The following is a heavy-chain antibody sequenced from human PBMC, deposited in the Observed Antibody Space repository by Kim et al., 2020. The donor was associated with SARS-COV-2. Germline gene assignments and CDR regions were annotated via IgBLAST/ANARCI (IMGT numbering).Heavy chain of an antibody. D-gene: IGHD4-17*01. J-gene: IGHJ4*02. CDR3: ARGGHYGDYVIDY. Sequence: GGSLRLSCAASGFTFSSYSMNWVRQAPGKGLEWVSSISSSSSNIYYADSVKGRFTISRDNAKNSLYLQMNSLRAEDTAVYYCARGGHYGDYVIDYWGQGTLVTVSS. CDR1: GFTFSSYS. CDR2: ISSSSSNI. V-gene: IGHV3-21*01.